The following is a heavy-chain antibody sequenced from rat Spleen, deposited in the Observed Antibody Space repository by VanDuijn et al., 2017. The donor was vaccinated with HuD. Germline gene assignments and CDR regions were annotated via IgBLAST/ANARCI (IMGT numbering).Heavy chain of an antibody. CDR3: TKMPPMGDYFDC. CDR1: GFAFSYQG. J-gene: IGHJ2*01. V-gene: IGHV5-19*01. CDR2: IIYDGSST. Sequence: EVQLVESGGGLVQPGRSLKVSCAASGFAFSYQGMHWIRQAPTKGLEWVATIIYDGSSTYYRDSVKGRFTISRDNAKSTLYLQMDSLRSEDTATYYCTKMPPMGDYFDCWGQGVKVTVSS. D-gene: IGHD1-7*01.